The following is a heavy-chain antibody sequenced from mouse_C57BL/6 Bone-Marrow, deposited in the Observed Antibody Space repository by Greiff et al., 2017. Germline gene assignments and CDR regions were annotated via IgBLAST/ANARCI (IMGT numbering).Heavy chain of an antibody. Sequence: EVQLVESGGGLVKPGGSLKLSCAASGFTFSSYAMSWVRQTPEKRLAWVATLSDGGSYTYYPDNVKGRFTISRDNAKNNLYLQMSHLKSEDTAMYYCARDGETAQAFYAMDYWGQGTSGTVSS. CDR2: LSDGGSYT. J-gene: IGHJ4*01. V-gene: IGHV5-4*01. CDR1: GFTFSSYA. D-gene: IGHD3-2*02. CDR3: ARDGETAQAFYAMDY.